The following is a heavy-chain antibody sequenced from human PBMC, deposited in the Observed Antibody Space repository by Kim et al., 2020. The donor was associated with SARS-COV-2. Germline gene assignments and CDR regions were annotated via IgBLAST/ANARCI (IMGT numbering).Heavy chain of an antibody. J-gene: IGHJ5*02. CDR3: ARSRITGTTQLRFDP. CDR2: INAYNGNT. CDR1: GYTFTSYG. Sequence: ASVKVSCKASGYTFTSYGISWVRQAPGQGLEWMGWINAYNGNTNYAQKLQGRVTMTTDTSTSTAYMELRSLRSDDTAVYYCARSRITGTTQLRFDPWGQGTLVTVSS. D-gene: IGHD1-7*01. V-gene: IGHV1-18*01.